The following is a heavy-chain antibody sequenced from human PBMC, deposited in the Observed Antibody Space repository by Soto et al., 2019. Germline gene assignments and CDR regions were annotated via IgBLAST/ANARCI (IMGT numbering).Heavy chain of an antibody. J-gene: IGHJ5*02. V-gene: IGHV1-69*13. CDR1: GGTFSSYA. CDR3: AITGPHYYGSGTSRNYFDP. CDR2: IIPIFGTA. Sequence: GASVKVSCKASGGTFSSYAISWVRQAPGQGLEWMGGIIPIFGTANYAQKFQGRVTITADESTSTAYMELSSLRSEDTAVYYCAITGPHYYGSGTSRNYFDPWGQGTPVTVSS. D-gene: IGHD3-10*01.